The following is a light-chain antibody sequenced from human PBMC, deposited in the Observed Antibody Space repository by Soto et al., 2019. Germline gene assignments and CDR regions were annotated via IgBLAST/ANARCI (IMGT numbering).Light chain of an antibody. CDR3: HQSYSTPPMYT. Sequence: DIQMTQSPSSLSASVGDRVTITCRASQSISKSLNWYQQKPGRAPTLLISVASTLHSGVPSRFSGSGSGTDFTLTISSLQREDFATYYCHQSYSTPPMYTFGQGTKLDIK. CDR1: QSISKS. CDR2: VAS. J-gene: IGKJ2*01. V-gene: IGKV1-39*01.